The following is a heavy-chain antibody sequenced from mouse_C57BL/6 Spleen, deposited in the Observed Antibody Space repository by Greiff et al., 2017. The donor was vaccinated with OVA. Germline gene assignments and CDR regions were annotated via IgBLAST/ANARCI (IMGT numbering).Heavy chain of an antibody. CDR2: IYPGSGST. V-gene: IGHV1-55*01. J-gene: IGHJ1*03. CDR3: ARGDDGYYGYFDV. Sequence: QVQLKESGAELVKPGASVKMSCKASGYTFTSYWITWVKQRPGQGLEWIGDIYPGSGSTNYNEKFKSKATLTVDTSSSTAYMQLSSLTSEDSAVYYCARGDDGYYGYFDVWGTGTTVTVSS. CDR1: GYTFTSYW. D-gene: IGHD2-3*01.